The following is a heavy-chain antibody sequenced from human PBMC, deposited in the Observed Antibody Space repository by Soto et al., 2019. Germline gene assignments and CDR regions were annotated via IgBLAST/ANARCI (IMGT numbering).Heavy chain of an antibody. J-gene: IGHJ6*02. CDR2: MNPNSGNT. Sequence: ASVKVSCKASGYTFTSYDINWVRQATGQGLEWMGWMNPNSGNTGYAQKFQGRVTMTRNTSISTAYMELSSLRSEDTAVYYCARKKYSGSYYYYYYYGMDVWGQGTTVTVSS. D-gene: IGHD1-26*01. CDR3: ARKKYSGSYYYYYYYGMDV. CDR1: GYTFTSYD. V-gene: IGHV1-8*01.